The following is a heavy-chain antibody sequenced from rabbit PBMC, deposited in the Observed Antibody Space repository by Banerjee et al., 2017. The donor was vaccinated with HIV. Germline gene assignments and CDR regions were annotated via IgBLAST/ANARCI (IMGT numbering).Heavy chain of an antibody. Sequence: QQLVESGGGLVKPGASLTLTCKASGFSFSSSYYMCWVRQAPGKGLEWIACIYAGSSGSTYYASWAKGRFTISKTSSTTVTLQMTSLTAADTATYFCARMPASGSYDDVFNLWGPGTLVTVS. CDR2: IYAGSSGST. V-gene: IGHV1S40*01. J-gene: IGHJ4*01. D-gene: IGHD1-1*01. CDR3: ARMPASGSYDDVFNL. CDR1: GFSFSSSYY.